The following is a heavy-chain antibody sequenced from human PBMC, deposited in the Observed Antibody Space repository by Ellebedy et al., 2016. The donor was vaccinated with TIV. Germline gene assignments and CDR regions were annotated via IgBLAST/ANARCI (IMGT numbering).Heavy chain of an antibody. Sequence: GESLKISCAASGFTFSSYAMSWVRQAPGKGLEWVSTISSTGSRTYYADSVEGRFIISRDNSKKTLYLQMNSLRAEDTAVCYCAKGRGGGSDTSAPRYYFDYWGLGTLVTVSS. J-gene: IGHJ4*02. D-gene: IGHD3-22*01. CDR1: GFTFSSYA. CDR3: AKGRGGGSDTSAPRYYFDY. CDR2: ISSTGSRT. V-gene: IGHV3-23*01.